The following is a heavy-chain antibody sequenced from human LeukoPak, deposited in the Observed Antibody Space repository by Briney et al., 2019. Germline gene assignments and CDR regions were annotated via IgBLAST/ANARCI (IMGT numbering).Heavy chain of an antibody. CDR3: ASSSGSYRVPGKFDY. CDR1: GGTFSSYA. D-gene: IGHD1-26*01. CDR2: IIPIFGTA. V-gene: IGHV1-69*13. J-gene: IGHJ4*02. Sequence: GASVKVSCKASGGTFSSYAISWVRQAPGQGLEWMGGIIPIFGTANYAQKFQGRVTITADESTSTAYMELSSLRSEDTAVYYCASSSGSYRVPGKFDYWGQGILVTVSS.